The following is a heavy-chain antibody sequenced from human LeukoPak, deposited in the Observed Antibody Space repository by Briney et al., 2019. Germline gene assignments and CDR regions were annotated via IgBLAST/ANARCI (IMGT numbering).Heavy chain of an antibody. Sequence: ASAKVSCKASGYTFTGYYMHWVRQAPGQGLEWMGWINPNSGGTNYAQKFQGRVTMTRDTSISTAYMELSRLRSDDTAVYYCATPPEDYGDYYYYGMDVWGQGTTVTVSS. CDR3: ATPPEDYGDYYYYGMDV. CDR1: GYTFTGYY. J-gene: IGHJ6*02. CDR2: INPNSGGT. D-gene: IGHD4-17*01. V-gene: IGHV1-2*02.